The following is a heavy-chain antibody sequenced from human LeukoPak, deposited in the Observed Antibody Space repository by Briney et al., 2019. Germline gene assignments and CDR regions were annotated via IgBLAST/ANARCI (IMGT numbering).Heavy chain of an antibody. CDR2: IDTTTNYI. J-gene: IGHJ4*02. CDR3: ARDLHELQNTYYFDY. V-gene: IGHV3-21*01. CDR1: GFTFSTYS. D-gene: IGHD5-24*01. Sequence: GGSLRLSCAASGFTFSTYSMNWVRQAPGKGLEWVSFIDTTTNYIYYGASVKGRFTISRDNAKNSLYLQMNSLRAEDTAVYYCARDLHELQNTYYFDYWGQGILVTVSS.